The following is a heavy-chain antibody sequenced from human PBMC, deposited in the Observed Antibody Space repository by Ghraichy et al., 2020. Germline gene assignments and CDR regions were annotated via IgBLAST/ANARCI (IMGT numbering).Heavy chain of an antibody. CDR3: AKEGVRLGEGAFDV. CDR1: EFTFDGYS. CDR2: LGADGRST. J-gene: IGHJ3*01. D-gene: IGHD3-10*01. V-gene: IGHV3-23*01. Sequence: VGSLRLSCAVSEFTFDGYSMSWVRQAPGKGLEWVSTLGADGRSTFYADSVKGRFTISRDKSKTTMYLQMNSLRAEETAVYYCAKEGVRLGEGAFDVWGQGTKGTVPS.